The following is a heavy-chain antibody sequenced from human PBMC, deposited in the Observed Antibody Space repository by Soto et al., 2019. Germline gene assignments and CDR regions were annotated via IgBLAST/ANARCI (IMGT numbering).Heavy chain of an antibody. CDR2: IWYDGSNK. CDR3: AREDTDSSSWDY. V-gene: IGHV3-33*01. CDR1: GFTFSSYG. Sequence: PGGSLRLSCAASGFTFSSYGMHWVRQAPGKGLEWVAVIWYDGSNKYYADSVRGRFTFSRDNSKNTLFLKMTSLRAEYTAVYYCAREDTDSSSWDYWGQGTLVTVSS. D-gene: IGHD6-6*01. J-gene: IGHJ4*02.